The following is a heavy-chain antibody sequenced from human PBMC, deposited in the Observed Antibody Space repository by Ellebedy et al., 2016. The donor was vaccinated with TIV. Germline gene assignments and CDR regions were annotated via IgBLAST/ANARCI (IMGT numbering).Heavy chain of an antibody. Sequence: GGSLRLSCAASGFTFSSYSMNWVRQAPGKGLEWVSSISSSSSYIYYADSVKGRFTISRDNAKNSLYLQMNSLRAEDTAVYYCALRELLRGYFDYWGQGTLVTVSS. J-gene: IGHJ4*02. D-gene: IGHD1-26*01. V-gene: IGHV3-21*01. CDR2: ISSSSSYI. CDR1: GFTFSSYS. CDR3: ALRELLRGYFDY.